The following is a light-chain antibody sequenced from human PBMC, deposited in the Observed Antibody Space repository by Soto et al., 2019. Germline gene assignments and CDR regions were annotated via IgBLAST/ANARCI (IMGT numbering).Light chain of an antibody. V-gene: IGLV2-14*01. Sequence: QSVLTQPASVSGSPGRSITMSCTGTSSDVGGYNYVSWYQQHPGKAPKLMSYDVSNRPSGVSNRFSGSKSGNTASLTISGLQAEDEADYYCSSYTSSSTYVFGTGTKVTVL. CDR1: SSDVGGYNY. CDR2: DVS. J-gene: IGLJ1*01. CDR3: SSYTSSSTYV.